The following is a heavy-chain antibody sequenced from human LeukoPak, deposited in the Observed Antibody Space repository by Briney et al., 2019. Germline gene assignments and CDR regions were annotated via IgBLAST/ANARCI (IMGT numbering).Heavy chain of an antibody. D-gene: IGHD6-19*01. CDR3: AQSSGWDSLKY. CDR2: INPNSGGT. Sequence: ASVTLSCKASGYTFTGYYMHWVRQAPGQGLEWMGWINPNSGGTNYAQKFQGRVSMTRDTSISTAYMELSRLRSDDTAVYYCAQSSGWDSLKYWGEGTVDPVSS. CDR1: GYTFTGYY. J-gene: IGHJ1*01. V-gene: IGHV1-2*02.